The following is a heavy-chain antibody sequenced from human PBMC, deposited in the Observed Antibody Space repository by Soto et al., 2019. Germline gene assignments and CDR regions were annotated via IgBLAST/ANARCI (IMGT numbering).Heavy chain of an antibody. D-gene: IGHD3-10*01. J-gene: IGHJ6*02. Sequence: QVQLVQSGAEVKKPGSSVKVSCKTSGVSFNNNGIGWVRQAPGHGLEWMGGVSPPFRTSNHARQFQGRISITADASTGTVNMELSSLTSEDTAQYYCARVLYYGSGSYSPYGMDVWGQGTTVTVSS. V-gene: IGHV1-69*01. CDR1: GVSFNNNG. CDR2: VSPPFRTS. CDR3: ARVLYYGSGSYSPYGMDV.